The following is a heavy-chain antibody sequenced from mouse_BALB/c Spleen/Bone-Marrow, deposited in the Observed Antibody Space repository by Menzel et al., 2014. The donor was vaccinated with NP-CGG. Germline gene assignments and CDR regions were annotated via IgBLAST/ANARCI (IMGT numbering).Heavy chain of an antibody. CDR3: AAYYDGRGYGFAD. V-gene: IGHV14-3*02. Sequence: VQLQQSGAELVKPGASVKLSCTASGFNIKDTYMHWVKQRPEQGLEWIGRIDPANGNTKYDPKFQGKATITADTSSNTAYLQLSSLTSGDTAVDYGAAYYDGRGYGFADWGEGTLVAVSA. CDR2: IDPANGNT. J-gene: IGHJ3*01. CDR1: GFNIKDTY. D-gene: IGHD1-1*01.